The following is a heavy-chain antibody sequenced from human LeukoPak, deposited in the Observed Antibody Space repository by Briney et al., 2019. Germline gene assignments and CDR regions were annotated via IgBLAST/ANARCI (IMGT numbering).Heavy chain of an antibody. CDR1: GFTFSSYE. V-gene: IGHV3-48*03. CDR3: ARFGCSGGSCSIDY. J-gene: IGHJ4*02. Sequence: GGSLRLSCAASGFTFSSYEMNWVRQAPGKGREWVSYISSSSSAIYYADSVKGRFTISRNNAKNSLYLPMNSLRAEDTAVYYCARFGCSGGSCSIDYWGQGTLVTVSS. CDR2: ISSSSSAI. D-gene: IGHD2-15*01.